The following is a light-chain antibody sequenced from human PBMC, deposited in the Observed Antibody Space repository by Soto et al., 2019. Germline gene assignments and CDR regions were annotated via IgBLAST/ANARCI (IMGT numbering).Light chain of an antibody. J-gene: IGKJ2*02. Sequence: DIQMTQSPSSLSASVGDRVTITCRASQSISSYLNWYQQKPGKAPKLLIYAASSLQSGVPSRFSGSGSGTDFTLTISSLQPEDFATYYCQQSYSNLWTFGQGTKLEIK. CDR3: QQSYSNLWT. CDR2: AAS. V-gene: IGKV1-39*01. CDR1: QSISSY.